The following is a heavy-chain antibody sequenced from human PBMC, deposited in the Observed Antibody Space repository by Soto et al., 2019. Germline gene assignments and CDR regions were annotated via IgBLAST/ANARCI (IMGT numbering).Heavy chain of an antibody. CDR3: ARFEYQLPTLYFDY. CDR1: GFTFSNYA. CDR2: ISNSGSSI. J-gene: IGHJ4*02. Sequence: GGSLRLSCAASGFTFSNYAMNWVRQAPGRGLEWVSSISNSGSSIYYADSVKGRFIISRDNAKNSLYLKMNSLRAEDTAVYYCARFEYQLPTLYFDYWGQGTLVTVSS. V-gene: IGHV3-21*01. D-gene: IGHD2-2*01.